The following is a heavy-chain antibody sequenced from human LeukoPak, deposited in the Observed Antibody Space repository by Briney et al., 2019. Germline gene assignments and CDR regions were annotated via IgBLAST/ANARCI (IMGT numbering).Heavy chain of an antibody. J-gene: IGHJ3*02. CDR2: IYTSGST. V-gene: IGHV4-4*07. D-gene: IGHD6-6*01. Sequence: SETLSLTCTVSGGSLSSYYWSWIRQPAGKGLEWIGRIYTSGSTNYNPSLKSRVTMSVDTSKNQFSLKLSSVTAADTAVYYCARHARPPYSSSSRSAFDIWGQGTMVTVSS. CDR1: GGSLSSYY. CDR3: ARHARPPYSSSSRSAFDI.